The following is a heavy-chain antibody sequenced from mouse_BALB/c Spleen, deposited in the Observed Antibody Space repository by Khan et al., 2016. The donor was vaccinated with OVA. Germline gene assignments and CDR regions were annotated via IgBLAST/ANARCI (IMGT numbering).Heavy chain of an antibody. Sequence: EVQLVETGPGLVKPSQSLSLTCTVTGYSITSNYAWNWIRQFPGNKLEWMGYISYSDSTSYNPSLQSRISITRDTSQNQFFLQLNSVTTEDTATYYCARGNYYGYYFDYWGQGTTLTGSS. V-gene: IGHV3-2*02. CDR2: ISYSDST. J-gene: IGHJ2*01. D-gene: IGHD1-1*01. CDR1: GYSITSNYA. CDR3: ARGNYYGYYFDY.